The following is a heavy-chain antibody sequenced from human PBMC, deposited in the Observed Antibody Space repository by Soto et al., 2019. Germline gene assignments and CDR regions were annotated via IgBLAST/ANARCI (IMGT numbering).Heavy chain of an antibody. J-gene: IGHJ6*02. V-gene: IGHV1-69*06. CDR1: GGTFSSYA. D-gene: IGHD3-10*01. CDR3: ARAAHGFGADIYYYYYYGMDV. Sequence: SVKVSCKASGGTFSSYAISCVRQAPGQGLEWMGGIIPIFGTANYAQKFQGRVTITADKSTSTAYMELSSLRSEDTAVYYCARAAHGFGADIYYYYYYGMDVWGHGTTVTVSS. CDR2: IIPIFGTA.